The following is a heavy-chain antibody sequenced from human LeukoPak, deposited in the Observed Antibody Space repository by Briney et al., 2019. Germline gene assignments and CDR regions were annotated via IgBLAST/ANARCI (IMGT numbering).Heavy chain of an antibody. CDR1: GGSISSYY. D-gene: IGHD5-18*01. CDR2: IYYSGST. Sequence: PSETLSLTCTVSGGSISSYYWSWIRQPQGKGLEWIGYIYYSGSTKYNPSLKSRVTMSVDTSKNQFSLKLSSVTAANTAVYYCARTAMMYYFDYWGQGTLVAASS. V-gene: IGHV4-59*08. J-gene: IGHJ4*02. CDR3: ARTAMMYYFDY.